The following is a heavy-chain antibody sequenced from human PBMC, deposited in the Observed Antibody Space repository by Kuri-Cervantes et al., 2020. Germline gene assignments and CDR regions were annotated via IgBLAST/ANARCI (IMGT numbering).Heavy chain of an antibody. CDR3: AREMIDSDAFDI. V-gene: IGHV3-33*08. Sequence: GGSLRLSCAASGFTFSSYGMHWVRQAPGKGLEWVAVIWYDGSNKYYADSVKGRFTISRDNSKNTLYLQMNSLRAEDTAVYYCAREMIDSDAFDIWGLGTMVTVSS. D-gene: IGHD3-22*01. CDR2: IWYDGSNK. J-gene: IGHJ3*02. CDR1: GFTFSSYG.